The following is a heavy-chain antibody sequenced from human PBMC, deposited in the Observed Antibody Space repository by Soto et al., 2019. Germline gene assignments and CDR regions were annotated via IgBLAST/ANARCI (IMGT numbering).Heavy chain of an antibody. D-gene: IGHD3-10*01. J-gene: IGHJ5*02. V-gene: IGHV4-30-2*01. CDR2: IYHSGGT. CDR3: ARGRISMNRGVASDIWFAP. CDR1: GDSLSSGGYS. Sequence: TSETLSLTCAVSGDSLSSGGYSWSWIRQPPGKGLEWIGYIYHSGGTYHNPSLKGRVSISVDRSKNHFSLRLNSVTAAETAVYYCARGRISMNRGVASDIWFAPRGQGTLVTVSS.